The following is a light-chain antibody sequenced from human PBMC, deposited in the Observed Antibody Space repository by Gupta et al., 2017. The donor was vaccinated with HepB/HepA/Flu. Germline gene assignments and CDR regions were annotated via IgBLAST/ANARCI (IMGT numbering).Light chain of an antibody. CDR3: AAWDDSRNGPV. CDR1: SSNIGINA. V-gene: IGLV1-44*01. CDR2: SNN. Sequence: QSVLTQPPSASGTPGQRVTISCSGSSSNIGINAVNWYQQLPGTAPKLLIYSNNQRPSGVPDRLSGSKSGTSASLAISGLQSEDEADYFCAAWDDSRNGPVFGGGTKLTVL. J-gene: IGLJ2*01.